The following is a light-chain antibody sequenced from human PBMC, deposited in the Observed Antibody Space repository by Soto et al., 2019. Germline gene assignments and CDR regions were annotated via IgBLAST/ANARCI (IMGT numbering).Light chain of an antibody. CDR3: QHYDSYSGT. V-gene: IGKV1-5*03. CDR2: RAS. Sequence: DIQMTQSPSTLSASVGDRVTITCRASQAISSWLPWYQQKPGKAPKLLIYRASSLESGVPSRFSGSGSGAEFTLTISSLQPDDFATYYCQHYDSYSGTFGPGTEVDIK. CDR1: QAISSW. J-gene: IGKJ3*01.